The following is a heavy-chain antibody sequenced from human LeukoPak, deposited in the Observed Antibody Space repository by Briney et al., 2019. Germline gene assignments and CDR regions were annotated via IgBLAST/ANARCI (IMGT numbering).Heavy chain of an antibody. CDR3: ATDWAPTRTSGRPFDY. J-gene: IGHJ4*02. CDR2: IYSKTDGGTI. Sequence: GGALRLSCAASKFTFSNAWMSWVRQAPGKGLEWVGRIYSKTDGGTIDYAAPVKDRFTISRDDSKNTLDLLMNSLKTEDTAVYYCATDWAPTRTSGRPFDYWGQGTLVTVSS. D-gene: IGHD3-10*01. CDR1: KFTFSNAW. V-gene: IGHV3-15*01.